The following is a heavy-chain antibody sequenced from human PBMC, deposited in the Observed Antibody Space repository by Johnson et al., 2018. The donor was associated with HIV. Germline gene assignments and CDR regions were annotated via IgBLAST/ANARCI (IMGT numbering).Heavy chain of an antibody. CDR3: ATSTASDALDI. Sequence: QVQLVESGGGVVQPGRSVRLSCAASGFIFSSYGMHLVRQAPGKGLEWVAVIWSDGSNKYYADSVKGRFTISRDNSKNTLFLQMNSLRADDTAMYYCATSTASDALDIWGQGTMVTVSS. CDR2: IWSDGSNK. CDR1: GFIFSSYG. J-gene: IGHJ3*02. V-gene: IGHV3-33*01. D-gene: IGHD1-1*01.